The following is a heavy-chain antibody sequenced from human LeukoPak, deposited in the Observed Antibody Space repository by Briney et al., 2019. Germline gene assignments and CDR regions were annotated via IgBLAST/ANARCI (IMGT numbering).Heavy chain of an antibody. D-gene: IGHD1-7*01. V-gene: IGHV1-8*01. J-gene: IGHJ6*03. Sequence: ASVKVSCKASGYTFTSYDINWVRQAPGQGLEWMGWMNPNSGNTGYAQKFQGRDTMTRNTSISTAYMELSSLRSEDTAVYYCARGHKNYGYYYYYYMDVWGKGTTVTVSS. CDR2: MNPNSGNT. CDR3: ARGHKNYGYYYYYYMDV. CDR1: GYTFTSYD.